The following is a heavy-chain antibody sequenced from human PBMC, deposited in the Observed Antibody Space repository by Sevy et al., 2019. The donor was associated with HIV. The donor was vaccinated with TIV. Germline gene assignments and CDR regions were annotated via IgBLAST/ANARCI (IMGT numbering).Heavy chain of an antibody. CDR2: IKVDGSER. CDR1: GFTFSSYW. CDR3: ARDCSSTSCLWGLDV. D-gene: IGHD2-2*01. V-gene: IGHV3-7*03. Sequence: QQLGSLRLSCAASGFTFSSYWMSWVRQAPGKGLEWVAHIKVDGSERYYVDSVKGRFTISRENAKNSLYLQMNSLRAEDTAVYYCARDCSSTSCLWGLDVWDQGTTVTVSS. J-gene: IGHJ6*02.